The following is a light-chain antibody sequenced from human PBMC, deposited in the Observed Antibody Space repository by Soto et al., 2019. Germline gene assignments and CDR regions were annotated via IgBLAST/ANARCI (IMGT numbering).Light chain of an antibody. CDR1: SASVLTSYY. CDR3: ALYVGSGTVV. J-gene: IGLJ2*01. CDR2: STN. Sequence: QTVVSQEPSFSVSPGETVTLTCGLTSASVLTSYYPSWYQQTPGQAPRTLIYSTNIRSSGVPDRFSGSILVNKAARTITGAQADDESDYYCALYVGSGTVVFGGGTTLTVL. V-gene: IGLV8-61*01.